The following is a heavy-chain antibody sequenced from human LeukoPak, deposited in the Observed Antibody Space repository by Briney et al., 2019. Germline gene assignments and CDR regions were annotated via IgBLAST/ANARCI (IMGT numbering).Heavy chain of an antibody. CDR3: ARARDGDNGHDAFDI. Sequence: SETLSLTCTVSGGSVSDYYWSWIRQSAGKGLEWIGRIYSTGTTNYNPSLTSRVTMSVDTSTKQFSLRLNSATAADTAIYYCARARDGDNGHDAFDIWGQGTMVTVSS. V-gene: IGHV4-4*07. J-gene: IGHJ3*02. CDR2: IYSTGTT. CDR1: GGSVSDYY. D-gene: IGHD1-1*01.